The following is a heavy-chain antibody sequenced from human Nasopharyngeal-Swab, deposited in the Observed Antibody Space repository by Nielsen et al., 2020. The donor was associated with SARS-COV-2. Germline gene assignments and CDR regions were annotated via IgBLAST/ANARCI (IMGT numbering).Heavy chain of an antibody. CDR2: VSYDGTNT. D-gene: IGHD3-16*01. CDR1: GFNFTSYA. CDR3: AKDRGGRSLDS. J-gene: IGHJ4*02. Sequence: GESLKISCSASGFNFTSYAIHCVRQPPGKGLEWVAVVSYDGTNTFYADSVKGRFAISRDNSKSTVSLQMNILRSEDTAVYYCAKDRGGRSLDSWGQGTLVTVSS. V-gene: IGHV3-30-3*02.